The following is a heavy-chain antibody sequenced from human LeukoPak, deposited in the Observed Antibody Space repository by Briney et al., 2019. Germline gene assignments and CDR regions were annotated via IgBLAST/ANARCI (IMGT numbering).Heavy chain of an antibody. V-gene: IGHV5-10-1*01. J-gene: IGHJ4*02. CDR1: GYSFTSYW. Sequence: GESLKISCKGPGYSFTSYWINWVRQMPGKGLEWMGMIDPSDSYTNYSPSFQGHVTISADKSISTAYLQWSSLKASDTAMYYCARHIIDYYDSTNFGDYRGQGTLVTVSS. CDR2: IDPSDSYT. CDR3: ARHIIDYYDSTNFGDY. D-gene: IGHD3-22*01.